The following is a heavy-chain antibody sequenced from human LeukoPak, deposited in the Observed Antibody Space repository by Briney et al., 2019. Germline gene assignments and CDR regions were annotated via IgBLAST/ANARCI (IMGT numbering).Heavy chain of an antibody. J-gene: IGHJ4*02. CDR3: ARGGYNYGYSYYFDY. CDR2: ISSSSSYI. Sequence: PGGSLRLSCAASGFTFSSYSMNWVRQAPGKGLEWVSSISSSSSYIYYADSVKGRFTISRDNAKNSLYLQMNSLRAEDTAVYYCARGGYNYGYSYYFDYWGQGTLVTVSS. D-gene: IGHD5-18*01. V-gene: IGHV3-21*01. CDR1: GFTFSSYS.